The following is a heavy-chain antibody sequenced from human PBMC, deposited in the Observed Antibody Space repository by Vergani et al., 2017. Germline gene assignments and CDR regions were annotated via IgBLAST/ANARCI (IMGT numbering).Heavy chain of an antibody. CDR3: ARGALWWLRQIDS. V-gene: IGHV4-59*01. D-gene: IGHD2-21*01. CDR1: GDSMTSYY. CDR2: IYDSGDT. Sequence: QVQLQESGPGLVKPSQSLSLTCSVSGDSMTSYYWTWIRQPPGKGLEWIGYIYDSGDTKYNPSLKSRVTMSLDTSKNQFSLNLYSVTAADTAVYYCARGALWWLRQIDSWGQGTLVTVSS. J-gene: IGHJ4*02.